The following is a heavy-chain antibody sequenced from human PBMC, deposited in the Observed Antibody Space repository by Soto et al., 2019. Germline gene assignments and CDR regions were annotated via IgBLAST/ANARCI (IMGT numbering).Heavy chain of an antibody. Sequence: EVQLVESGGGLVKPGGSLRLSCAASGFTFSDYSMNWVRQAPGKGLEWVSSISRSSSYIYYADSVKGRFTISRDNAKNSLYLQMNSLRVDDTAIYYCARDPGGIASSGEYFQHWGQGTLVPVSS. CDR2: ISRSSSYI. CDR3: ARDPGGIASSGEYFQH. D-gene: IGHD6-13*01. V-gene: IGHV3-21*01. CDR1: GFTFSDYS. J-gene: IGHJ1*01.